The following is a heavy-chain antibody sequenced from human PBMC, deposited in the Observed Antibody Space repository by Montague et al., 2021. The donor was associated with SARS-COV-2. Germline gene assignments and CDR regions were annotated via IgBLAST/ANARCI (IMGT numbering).Heavy chain of an antibody. CDR2: FYSVGST. D-gene: IGHD2-8*01. J-gene: IGHJ3*02. V-gene: IGHV4-59*02. Sequence: SETLSLTCTVSGASVGSSDWGWIRQSPGKGLEWIGYFYSVGSTDYNPSLKSRVTIPRDTSKNQFSLKVRSVTAADTAVYYCARELMSADSFDTWGQGTMVTVSS. CDR1: GASVGSSD. CDR3: ARELMSADSFDT.